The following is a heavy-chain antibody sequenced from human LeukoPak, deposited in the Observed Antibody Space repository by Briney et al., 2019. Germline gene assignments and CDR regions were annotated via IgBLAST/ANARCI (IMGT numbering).Heavy chain of an antibody. D-gene: IGHD3-22*01. V-gene: IGHV1-69*06. CDR1: GYTFTSYA. J-gene: IGHJ3*02. CDR2: IIPIFGTA. CDR3: ARAGVWDYSDSSGYHNAAFDI. Sequence: ASVKVSCKASGYTFTSYAISWVRQAPGQGLEWMGGIIPIFGTANYAQKFQGRVTITADKSTSTAYMELSSLRSEDTAVYYCARAGVWDYSDSSGYHNAAFDIWGQGTMVTVSS.